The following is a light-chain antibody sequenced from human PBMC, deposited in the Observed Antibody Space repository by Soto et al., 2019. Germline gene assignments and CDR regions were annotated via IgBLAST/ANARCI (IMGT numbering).Light chain of an antibody. CDR3: CSYAGSFNYV. CDR2: DVT. Sequence: ALAQPRSVSGSPGQSVTISCTGTSSDVGGYYFVSWYQQHPGKAPKLMIYDVTKRPSGVPDRFSGSKSGNTASLTISGLQAEDEADYYCCSYAGSFNYVFGTGTKVTVL. V-gene: IGLV2-11*01. J-gene: IGLJ1*01. CDR1: SSDVGGYYF.